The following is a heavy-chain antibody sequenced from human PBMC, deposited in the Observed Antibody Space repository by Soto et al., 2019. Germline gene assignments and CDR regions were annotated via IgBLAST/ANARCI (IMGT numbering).Heavy chain of an antibody. CDR3: AKDHLSYYYDSSGYYETPTVDY. CDR1: GFTFSSYA. D-gene: IGHD3-22*01. V-gene: IGHV3-23*01. Sequence: GGSLRLSCAASGFTFSSYAMSWVRQAPGKGLEWVSAISGSGGSTYYADSVKGRFTISRDNSKNTLYLQMNSRRAEDTAVYYGAKDHLSYYYDSSGYYETPTVDYWGQGTLVTVSS. J-gene: IGHJ4*02. CDR2: ISGSGGST.